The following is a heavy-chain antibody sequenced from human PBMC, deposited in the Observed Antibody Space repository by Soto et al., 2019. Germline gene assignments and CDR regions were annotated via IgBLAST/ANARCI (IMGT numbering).Heavy chain of an antibody. CDR3: AGGFDP. CDR1: GGSFSGYY. D-gene: IGHD4-17*01. V-gene: IGHV4-34*01. CDR2: INHRGST. J-gene: IGHJ5*02. Sequence: PSETLSLTCAVYGGSFSGYYWSWIRQPPGKGLEWIGEINHRGSTNYNPSLKSRVTISVDTSKNQFSLKLSSVTAADTAVYYCAGGFDPWGQGTVVTVSS.